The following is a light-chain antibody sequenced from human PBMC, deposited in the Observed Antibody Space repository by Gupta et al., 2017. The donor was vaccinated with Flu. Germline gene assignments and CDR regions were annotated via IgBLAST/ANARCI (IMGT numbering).Light chain of an antibody. V-gene: IGKV3-15*01. CDR2: GAS. J-gene: IGKJ4*01. Sequence: IVLTQSPGTLSVSPGEGATLSCRASQEIAGNLAWYQQKPGQAPRLLLSGASTRATGTPARFSGSRSGTEFTLTISSLQSEDFAVYYCQQDNNWPLTFGGGTKVEIK. CDR1: QEIAGN. CDR3: QQDNNWPLT.